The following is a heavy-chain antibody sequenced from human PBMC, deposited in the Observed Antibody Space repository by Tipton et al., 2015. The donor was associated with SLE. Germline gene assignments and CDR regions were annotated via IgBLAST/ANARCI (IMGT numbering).Heavy chain of an antibody. CDR1: GFTFSSYW. Sequence: SLRLSCAASGFTFSSYWMHWVRQAPGKGLVWVSRINIDGSYTSYADSVKGRLTISRDNSKNTLYLQMNSLRADDTAVYYCAKSFGGWRGYFDYWGQGTLVTVSS. D-gene: IGHD6-19*01. CDR3: AKSFGGWRGYFDY. V-gene: IGHV3-74*01. J-gene: IGHJ4*02. CDR2: INIDGSYT.